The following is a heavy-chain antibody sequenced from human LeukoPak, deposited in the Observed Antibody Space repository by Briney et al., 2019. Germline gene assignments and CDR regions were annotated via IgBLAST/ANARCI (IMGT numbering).Heavy chain of an antibody. CDR2: MNPNSGNT. V-gene: IGHV1-8*03. D-gene: IGHD3-22*01. CDR1: GYTFTSYD. J-gene: IGHJ5*02. CDR3: ASHYYDSSGYQP. Sequence: ASVKVSCKASGYTFTSYDINWVRQATGQGLEWMGWMNPNSGNTGYAQKFQGGVTITRNTSISTAYMELSSLRSEDTAAYYCASHYYDSSGYQPWGQGTLVTVSS.